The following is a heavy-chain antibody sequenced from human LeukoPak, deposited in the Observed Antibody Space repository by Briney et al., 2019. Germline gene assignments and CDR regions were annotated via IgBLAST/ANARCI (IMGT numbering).Heavy chain of an antibody. CDR3: ARDWEYSSGWSAFGI. Sequence: PGGSLRLSCAASGFTLSSYWMSWVRQAPGKGLEWVANIKQDGSEKYYVDSVKGRFTISRDNAKNSLYLQMNSLRAEDTAVYYCARDWEYSSGWSAFGIWGQGTMVTVSS. J-gene: IGHJ3*02. V-gene: IGHV3-7*01. CDR2: IKQDGSEK. CDR1: GFTLSSYW. D-gene: IGHD6-19*01.